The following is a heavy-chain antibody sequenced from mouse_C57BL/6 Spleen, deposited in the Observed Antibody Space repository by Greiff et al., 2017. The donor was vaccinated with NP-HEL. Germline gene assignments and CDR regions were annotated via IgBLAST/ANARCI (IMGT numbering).Heavy chain of an antibody. D-gene: IGHD1-1*01. Sequence: QVQLQQPGAELVKPGASVKLSCKASGYTFTSYWMQWVKQRPGQGLEWIGEIDPSDSYTYYNQKFKGKATLTVDTSSSTAYMQLSSLSSEDSAVYYCARRRPTTIVARWYFDVWGTGTTVTVSS. CDR2: IDPSDSYT. J-gene: IGHJ1*03. CDR3: ARRRPTTIVARWYFDV. V-gene: IGHV1-50*01. CDR1: GYTFTSYW.